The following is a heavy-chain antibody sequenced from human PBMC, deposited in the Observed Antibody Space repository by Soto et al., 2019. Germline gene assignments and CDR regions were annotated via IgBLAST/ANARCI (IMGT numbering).Heavy chain of an antibody. Sequence: EVQLVESGGGLVQPGGSLRLSCAASGFTVSSHDMHWVHQTTGKGLEWVSAISTAGNPHYLDSVKGRFTISRENAKNSLYLQMNSLTAGDTAVYYCAREWEVTGYWYFDLWGRGTLVTVSS. CDR3: AREWEVTGYWYFDL. J-gene: IGHJ2*01. V-gene: IGHV3-13*05. D-gene: IGHD2-21*02. CDR1: GFTVSSHD. CDR2: ISTAGNP.